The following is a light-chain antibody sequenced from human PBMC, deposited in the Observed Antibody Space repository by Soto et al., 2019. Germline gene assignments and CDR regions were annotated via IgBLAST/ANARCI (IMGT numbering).Light chain of an antibody. CDR2: EFR. Sequence: QSALTQPASVSGAPGQSITISCTGTSSDVGGYNYVSWYQQQSGKAHKLMFHEFRNRPSGVSNRFSGSKSGNTASLTISGLHAEDAAYYCCSSYTSSRAYVFGIGTKLTVL. CDR3: SSYTSSRAYV. CDR1: SSDVGGYNY. J-gene: IGLJ1*01. V-gene: IGLV2-14*01.